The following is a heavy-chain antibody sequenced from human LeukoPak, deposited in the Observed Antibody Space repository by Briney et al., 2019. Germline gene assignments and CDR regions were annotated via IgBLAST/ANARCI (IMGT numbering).Heavy chain of an antibody. V-gene: IGHV4-4*09. CDR3: ARRRVAVPGTVWFDP. CDR1: GVPISDYY. D-gene: IGHD6-19*01. J-gene: IGHJ5*02. Sequence: SETLSLTCTVSGVPISDYYWSWIRQPPGKGLEWIGYINSSGGTSYNPSLKSRVSISEETTKNHFSLRLTSVTAADTAVYYCARRRVAVPGTVWFDPWGQGNLGTVSS. CDR2: INSSGGT.